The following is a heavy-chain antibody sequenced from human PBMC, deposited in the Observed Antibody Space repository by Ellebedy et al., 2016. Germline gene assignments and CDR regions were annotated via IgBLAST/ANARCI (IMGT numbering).Heavy chain of an antibody. CDR3: ATSQDIVVVPAASNGMDV. V-gene: IGHV3-23*01. J-gene: IGHJ6*02. D-gene: IGHD2-2*01. CDR2: ISGSGGST. Sequence: GESLKISCAASGFTFSSYAMSWVRQAPGKGLERVSAISGSGGSTYYADSVKGRFTISRDNSKNTLYLQMNSLRAEDTAVYYCATSQDIVVVPAASNGMDVWGQGTTVTVSS. CDR1: GFTFSSYA.